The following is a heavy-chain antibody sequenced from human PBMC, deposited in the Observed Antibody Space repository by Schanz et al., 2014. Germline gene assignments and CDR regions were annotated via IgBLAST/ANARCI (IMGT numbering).Heavy chain of an antibody. D-gene: IGHD3-9*01. CDR3: ARAPVTVGRYHDYMDV. Sequence: QVQLVQSGAEVKKPGASVKVSCKASGYTFTSYYMHWVRQAPGQGLEWMGIINPSGGSTSYAQKFEGRVTMTRDTTTSTDYMEMSSLRDENTALYYGARAPVTVGRYHDYMDVWGKGTTVTVSS. CDR2: INPSGGST. V-gene: IGHV1-46*01. CDR1: GYTFTSYY. J-gene: IGHJ6*03.